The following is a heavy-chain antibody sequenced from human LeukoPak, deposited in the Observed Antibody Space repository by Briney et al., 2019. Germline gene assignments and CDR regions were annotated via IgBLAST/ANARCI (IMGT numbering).Heavy chain of an antibody. J-gene: IGHJ4*02. CDR1: GFTFSDYY. CDR3: ATPGLLGYCSSAICAPPGY. D-gene: IGHD2-2*01. Sequence: PGGSLRLSCAASGFTFSDYYMSWIRQAPGKGLEWVSYISGSSTHTNYADSVKGRSTISRDNAKKSLYLQMNSLRAEDTAVYYCATPGLLGYCSSAICAPPGYWGQGTLVTVSS. CDR2: ISGSSTHT. V-gene: IGHV3-11*03.